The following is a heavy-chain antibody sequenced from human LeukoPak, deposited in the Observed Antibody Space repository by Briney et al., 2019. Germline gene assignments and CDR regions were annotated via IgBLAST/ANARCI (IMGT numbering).Heavy chain of an antibody. CDR1: GGSFSGYY. V-gene: IGHV4-34*01. CDR2: INHSGGT. Sequence: PSETLSLTCAVYGGSFSGYYWSWIRQPPGKGLEWIGEINHSGGTNYNPSLKSRVTISVDTSKNQFSLKLSSVTAADTAVYYCARAPYSSSSFVDYWGQGTLVTVSS. J-gene: IGHJ4*02. D-gene: IGHD6-6*01. CDR3: ARAPYSSSSFVDY.